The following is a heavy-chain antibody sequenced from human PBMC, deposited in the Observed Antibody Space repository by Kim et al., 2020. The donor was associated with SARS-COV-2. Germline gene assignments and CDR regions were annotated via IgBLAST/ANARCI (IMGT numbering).Heavy chain of an antibody. CDR3: ARDYGSGLTIDY. V-gene: IGHV1-18*04. Sequence: ASVKVSCKASGYTFTSYGMSWVRQAPGQGLEWMGWISADNGNTNYAQKFQDRVTMTTDTSTSAAYMELRSLRSDDTAVYYCARDYGSGLTIDYWGQGTLVTVSS. CDR1: GYTFTSYG. D-gene: IGHD6-19*01. J-gene: IGHJ4*02. CDR2: ISADNGNT.